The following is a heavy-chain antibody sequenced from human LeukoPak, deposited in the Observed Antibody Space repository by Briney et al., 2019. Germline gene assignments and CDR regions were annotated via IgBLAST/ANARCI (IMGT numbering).Heavy chain of an antibody. CDR3: ARDGSSHYYYYMDV. V-gene: IGHV3-30*03. CDR2: ISNDGNNK. CDR1: GFPFSSYG. Sequence: GMSLRLSCAASGFPFSSYGMHWVRQAPGKGLEWVAAISNDGNNKFYADSVKGRFTMSRDNPKNTMNLQMNSLRAEDTAEYYCARDGSSHYYYYMDVWGKGTTVTVSS. D-gene: IGHD1-26*01. J-gene: IGHJ6*03.